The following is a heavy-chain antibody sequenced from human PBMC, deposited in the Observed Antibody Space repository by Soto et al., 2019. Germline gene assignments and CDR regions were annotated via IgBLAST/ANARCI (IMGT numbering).Heavy chain of an antibody. J-gene: IGHJ4*02. D-gene: IGHD2-15*01. Sequence: QVQLVESGGGLVKPGGSLRLSCAASGFTFSDYYMSWIRQAPGQGLEWVSYISSSGSTIYYADSVKGRFTISRDNAKNSLYLHMNSLRAEDTAVYYCARVNRDIVVVVAATPDFDYWGQGTLVTVSS. CDR1: GFTFSDYY. CDR2: ISSSGSTI. V-gene: IGHV3-11*01. CDR3: ARVNRDIVVVVAATPDFDY.